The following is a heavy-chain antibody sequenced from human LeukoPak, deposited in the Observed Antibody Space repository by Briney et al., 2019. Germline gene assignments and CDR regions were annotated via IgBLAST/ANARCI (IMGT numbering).Heavy chain of an antibody. V-gene: IGHV1-18*04. J-gene: IGHJ4*02. CDR1: GYTFTSYG. Sequence: ASVKVSCKASGYTFTSYGISWVRQAPGQGLEWMGWISAYNGNTNYAQKLQGRVTMTTDTSTSTAYMELRSLRSDDTAVYYCARDLVIVATLSYFDYWGQGTLVTASS. D-gene: IGHD5-12*01. CDR3: ARDLVIVATLSYFDY. CDR2: ISAYNGNT.